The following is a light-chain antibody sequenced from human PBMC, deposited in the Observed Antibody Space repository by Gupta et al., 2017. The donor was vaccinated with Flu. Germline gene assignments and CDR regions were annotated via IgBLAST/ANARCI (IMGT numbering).Light chain of an antibody. J-gene: IGKJ2*01. CDR1: KSLVITDGNTY. V-gene: IGKV2-30*01. CDR2: KVS. CDR3: KHNCSTPWN. Sequence: DVVQTSPPLFLLATLGQPASISCSSSKSLVITDGNTYLHWFHQKPGQSPKRLIYKVSNRESGVPDRFSGSGSGTDFTLNISRVEAEDFGIYYCKHNCSTPWNFGQGTKLEIK.